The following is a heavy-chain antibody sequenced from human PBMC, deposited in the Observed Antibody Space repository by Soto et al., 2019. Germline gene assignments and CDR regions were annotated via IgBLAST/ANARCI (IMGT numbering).Heavy chain of an antibody. CDR1: GGYISSYY. V-gene: IGHV4-59*01. D-gene: IGHD3-16*02. Sequence: LETLSLTCSVSGGYISSYYVSWIRQQPGKGLEWIGYIYYSGSTNYNPSLKTRVTISVDTSKNQFSLKLSSVTAADTAVYYCARGVGFGGVIVDYFDYWGQGTLVTVSS. J-gene: IGHJ4*02. CDR2: IYYSGST. CDR3: ARGVGFGGVIVDYFDY.